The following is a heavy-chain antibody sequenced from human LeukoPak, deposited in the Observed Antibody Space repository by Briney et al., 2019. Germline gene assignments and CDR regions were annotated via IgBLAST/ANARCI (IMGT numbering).Heavy chain of an antibody. V-gene: IGHV1-18*01. CDR1: GYTFTSYG. J-gene: IGHJ4*02. CDR3: ARARPKISGSYRGRQSDY. CDR2: ISAYNGNT. Sequence: ASVKVSCKASGYTFTSYGISWVRQAPGQGLEWMGWISAYNGNTNYAQKLQGRVTMTTDTSTSTAYMELRSLRSDDTAVYYCARARPKISGSYRGRQSDYWGQGTLVTVSS. D-gene: IGHD1-26*01.